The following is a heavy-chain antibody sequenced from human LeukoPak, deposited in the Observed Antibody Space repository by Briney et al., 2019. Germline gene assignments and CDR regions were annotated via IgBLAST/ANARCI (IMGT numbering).Heavy chain of an antibody. CDR3: ARVLFNSGYDY. CDR1: GSTFTGAY. V-gene: IGHV1-2*02. CDR2: INPNSGET. D-gene: IGHD3-9*01. Sequence: ASVKVSCKPSGSTFTGAYMHWVRQAPGQGLEWMGWINPNSGETKFAQKFQGRVTMTMDTSISTVYMDLGGLRSDDTAVYYCARVLFNSGYDYWGQGSLVTVSS. J-gene: IGHJ4*02.